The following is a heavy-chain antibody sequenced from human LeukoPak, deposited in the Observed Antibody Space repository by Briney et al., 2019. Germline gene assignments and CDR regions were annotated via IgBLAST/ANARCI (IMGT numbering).Heavy chain of an antibody. D-gene: IGHD3-10*01. V-gene: IGHV3-23*01. J-gene: IGHJ4*02. Sequence: TGGSLRLSCAASGFTFSTYAMNWVRQAPGKGLEWVSRISGTGDTTDYADSVKVRFTISRDNPKTTLYLQMNSLRPEGTAVYYCAKQFVAYWGQGTLVTVSS. CDR1: GFTFSTYA. CDR2: ISGTGDTT. CDR3: AKQFVAY.